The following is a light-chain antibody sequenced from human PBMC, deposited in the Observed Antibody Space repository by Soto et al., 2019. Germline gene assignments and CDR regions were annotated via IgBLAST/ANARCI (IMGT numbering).Light chain of an antibody. CDR1: QDISNY. J-gene: IGKJ1*01. CDR2: AAS. CDR3: QEYNSAPKGWT. Sequence: IQMTQSPSSLCATVGGRVPVALGASQDISNYLAWYQQKPGKVPKLLIFAASTLQSGVPSRFSGSGSGTDFTLTINRLQPEDVATFYCQEYNSAPKGWTFGQGTKVDIQ. V-gene: IGKV1-27*01.